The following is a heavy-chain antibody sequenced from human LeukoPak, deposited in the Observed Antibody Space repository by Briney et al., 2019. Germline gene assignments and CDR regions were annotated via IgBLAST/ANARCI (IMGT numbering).Heavy chain of an antibody. J-gene: IGHJ5*02. Sequence: ASVKVSCKASGYSFTNYDINWVRQATGQGLEWMGWMNPNSGNTGYAQKFQGRVIMTMSPSINTAYMGLSSLKSEDTAIYYCARAFSDTRYGGTNWFDPWGQGTLVTVSS. CDR1: GYSFTNYD. V-gene: IGHV1-8*01. D-gene: IGHD3-10*01. CDR2: MNPNSGNT. CDR3: ARAFSDTRYGGTNWFDP.